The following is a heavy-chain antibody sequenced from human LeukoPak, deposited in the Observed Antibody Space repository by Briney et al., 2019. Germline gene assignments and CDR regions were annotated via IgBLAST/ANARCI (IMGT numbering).Heavy chain of an antibody. J-gene: IGHJ4*02. V-gene: IGHV3-30-3*01. D-gene: IGHD6-13*01. CDR3: AREVGSSNLDY. CDR2: ISYDGSNK. Sequence: PGGSLRLSCAASGFTFSSYAMHWVRQAPGKGLEWVAVISYDGSNKYYADSVKGRFTIPRDNAKNSLYLQMNSLRAEDTAVYYCAREVGSSNLDYWGQGILVTVYS. CDR1: GFTFSSYA.